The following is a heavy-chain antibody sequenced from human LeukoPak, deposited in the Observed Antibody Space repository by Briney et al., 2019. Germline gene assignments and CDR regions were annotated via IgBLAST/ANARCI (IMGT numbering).Heavy chain of an antibody. V-gene: IGHV1-69*05. D-gene: IGHD3-3*02. CDR1: GYTLINYD. CDR2: IIPIFGTA. Sequence: GASVKVSCKASGYTLINYDINWVRQATGQGLEWMGGIIPIFGTANYAQKFQGRVTITTDESTSTAYMELSSLRSEDTAVYYCARVLHFNWFDPWGQGTLVTVSS. CDR3: ARVLHFNWFDP. J-gene: IGHJ5*02.